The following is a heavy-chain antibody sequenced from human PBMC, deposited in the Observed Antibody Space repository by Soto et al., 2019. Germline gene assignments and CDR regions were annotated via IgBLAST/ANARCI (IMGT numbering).Heavy chain of an antibody. CDR3: ARGGLVPASAFDY. J-gene: IGHJ4*02. CDR2: IYYSGST. D-gene: IGHD2-2*01. Sequence: QVQLQESGPGLVKPSQTLSLTCAVSGGSISSGGYYWSWIRQHPGKGLEWIGYIYYSGSTYYNPSLKSRVTISVDTSKNQFSLKLSSVTAADTAVYYCARGGLVPASAFDYWGQGTLVTVSS. V-gene: IGHV4-31*11. CDR1: GGSISSGGYY.